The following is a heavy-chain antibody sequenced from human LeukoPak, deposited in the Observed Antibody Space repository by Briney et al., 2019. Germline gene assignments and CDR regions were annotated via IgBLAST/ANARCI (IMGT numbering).Heavy chain of an antibody. Sequence: GGSLRLSCAASGFTLSSNYMSWVRQAPGKGLEWVSVIYSGGSTYYADSVKGRFTISRDNSKNTLYLQMNSLRAEDTAVYYCARDPLGSSSSPTNYGMDVWGQGTTVTVSS. CDR3: ARDPLGSSSSPTNYGMDV. D-gene: IGHD6-6*01. CDR2: IYSGGST. J-gene: IGHJ6*02. CDR1: GFTLSSNY. V-gene: IGHV3-66*02.